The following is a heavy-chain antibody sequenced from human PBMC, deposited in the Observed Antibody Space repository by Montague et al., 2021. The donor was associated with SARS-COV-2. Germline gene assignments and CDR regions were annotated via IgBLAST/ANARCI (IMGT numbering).Heavy chain of an antibody. CDR1: GFSLISDGVG. V-gene: IGHV2-5*01. D-gene: IGHD2/OR15-2a*01. CDR3: AHSLLLSSLGDFDS. Sequence: PALVKPTQTLTLTCTFSGFSLISDGVGVGWIRQPPGKALEWLALIFWNDDKRYNSSLKNRLTVTKYTSKNQVVLTMTNMDPLDTGTYYCAHSLLLSSLGDFDSWGQGTLVTVAS. J-gene: IGHJ4*02. CDR2: IFWNDDK.